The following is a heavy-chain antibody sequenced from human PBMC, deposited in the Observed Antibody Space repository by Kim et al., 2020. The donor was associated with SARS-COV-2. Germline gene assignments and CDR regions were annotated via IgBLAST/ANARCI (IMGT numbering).Heavy chain of an antibody. D-gene: IGHD1-26*01. V-gene: IGHV4-34*01. CDR3: AVNNIVGATAGAFDI. J-gene: IGHJ3*02. Sequence: PSLTSRVTISVDTSKNQFSLKLSSVTAADTAVYYCAVNNIVGATAGAFDIWGQGTMVTVFS.